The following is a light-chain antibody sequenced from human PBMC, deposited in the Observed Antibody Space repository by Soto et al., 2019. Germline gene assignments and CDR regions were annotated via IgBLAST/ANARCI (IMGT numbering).Light chain of an antibody. V-gene: IGKV3-15*01. CDR2: GTS. Sequence: EIVMTQSPATLSVSPWERATLSCRASQSIGSNLAWYQQKPGQTPRLLIYGTSIRATGIPARVSGSGSGTDCTLTISSLQSEDFAVYYCQQYKYWPLTFGGGTKVEI. J-gene: IGKJ4*01. CDR1: QSIGSN. CDR3: QQYKYWPLT.